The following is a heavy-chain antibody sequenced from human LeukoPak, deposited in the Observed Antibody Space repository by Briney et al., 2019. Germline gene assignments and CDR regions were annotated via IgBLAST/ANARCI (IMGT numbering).Heavy chain of an antibody. CDR2: ISNSGGST. CDR1: GFTFSSYA. V-gene: IGHV3-23*01. Sequence: GGSLRLSCAASGFTFSSYAMSWVRQAPGKGLEWVSAISNSGGSTYYADSVKGRFTISRDDSKNTLYLQMNSLRAEDTAVYYCAKHYYDGSGYLVDYWGQGTLVTVSS. J-gene: IGHJ4*02. D-gene: IGHD3-22*01. CDR3: AKHYYDGSGYLVDY.